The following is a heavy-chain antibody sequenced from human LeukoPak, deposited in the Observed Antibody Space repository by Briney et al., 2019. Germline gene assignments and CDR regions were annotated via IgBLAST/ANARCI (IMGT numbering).Heavy chain of an antibody. CDR2: ISGSGGSI. Sequence: GGSLRLSCAASGFTFSSYAMSWVRQAPGKGLEWVSGISGSGGSIYYADSVKGRFTISRDNAKNSLYLQMNSLRAEDTAVYYCARGLDSFDYWGQGTLVTVSS. D-gene: IGHD3-9*01. J-gene: IGHJ4*02. V-gene: IGHV3-23*01. CDR1: GFTFSSYA. CDR3: ARGLDSFDY.